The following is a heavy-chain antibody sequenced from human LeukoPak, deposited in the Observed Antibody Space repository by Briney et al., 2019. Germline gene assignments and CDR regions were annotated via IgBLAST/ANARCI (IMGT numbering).Heavy chain of an antibody. Sequence: ASVKVSCKASGYTFTGYYMHWVRQAPGQGLEWMGRINPNSGGTNYAQKFQGRVTMTRDTSISTAYMELSRLRSDDTAVYYCARGYSGFAERDYWGQGTLVTVSS. CDR3: ARGYSGFAERDY. V-gene: IGHV1-2*02. CDR2: INPNSGGT. D-gene: IGHD6-19*01. CDR1: GYTFTGYY. J-gene: IGHJ4*02.